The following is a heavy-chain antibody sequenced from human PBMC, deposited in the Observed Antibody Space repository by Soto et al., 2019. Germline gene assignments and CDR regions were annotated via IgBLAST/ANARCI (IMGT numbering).Heavy chain of an antibody. V-gene: IGHV1-18*01. D-gene: IGHD3-16*01. CDR2: INGYNGNT. Sequence: QVQLVQSGAEVKKPGASVKVSCKASGYTFTSYGISWVRHAPGQGLEWMGWINGYNGNTNHAQKLQGRVTMSTDTSSSTAYMELRSLRSDDSAVYYCARMGDVPYYYYGMDVWGQGTTVTVS. CDR3: ARMGDVPYYYYGMDV. CDR1: GYTFTSYG. J-gene: IGHJ6*02.